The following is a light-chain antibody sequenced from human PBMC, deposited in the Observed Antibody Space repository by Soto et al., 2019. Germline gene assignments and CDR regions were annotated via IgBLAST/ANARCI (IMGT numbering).Light chain of an antibody. CDR2: AAS. V-gene: IGKV1-27*01. Sequence: DVQLTQSPSSLSASVGDGITITCRPSQDISHYLAWYQQKPGKPPRVLIYAASTLQSGVPTRFSGRRSGPDFTLTISSLLPEDVATYYCQKYYFAPLTFGGGTKVDIK. J-gene: IGKJ4*01. CDR1: QDISHY. CDR3: QKYYFAPLT.